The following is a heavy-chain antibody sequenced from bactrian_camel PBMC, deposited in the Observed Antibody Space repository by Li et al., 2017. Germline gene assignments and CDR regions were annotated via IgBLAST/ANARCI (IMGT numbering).Heavy chain of an antibody. D-gene: IGHD1*01. CDR2: ISSTGEII. V-gene: IGHV3S40*01. CDR3: VRDGWDY. J-gene: IGHJ4*01. CDR1: GFKQNTAF. Sequence: DVQLVESGGGLVQAGGSLRLSCATSGFKQNTAFMRWVRQAPGKGLEWVSLISSTGEIIYYADSVKGRFTISRDNARNTLYLQLDSLIADDTAKYYYVRDGWDYWGQGTQVTVS.